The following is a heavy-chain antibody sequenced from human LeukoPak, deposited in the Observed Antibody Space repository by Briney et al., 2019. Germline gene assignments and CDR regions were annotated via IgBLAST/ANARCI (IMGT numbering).Heavy chain of an antibody. V-gene: IGHV4-30-2*01. Sequence: SETLSLTCAVSGGSISSGGYSWSWIRQPPGKGLEWIGYIYHSGSTYYNPSLKSRVTISVDRSKNQFSLRLSSVTAADTAVYYCARGTTETRALDYWGQGTLVTVSS. CDR3: ARGTTETRALDY. J-gene: IGHJ4*02. D-gene: IGHD4-11*01. CDR2: IYHSGST. CDR1: GGSISSGGYS.